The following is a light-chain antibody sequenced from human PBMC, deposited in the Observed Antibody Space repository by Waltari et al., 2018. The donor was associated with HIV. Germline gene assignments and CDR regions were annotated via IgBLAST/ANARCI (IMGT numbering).Light chain of an antibody. CDR1: QGVGSF. Sequence: EIVLTQSPVTLSLSPGASAALSCRASQGVGSFLAWYQQKPGQAPRLLLYDTYQRASGTPDRFSGSGSGTDFTLTISSLGPEDFAIYYCQQRSDWPLTFGGGTKVEIK. CDR2: DTY. CDR3: QQRSDWPLT. V-gene: IGKV3-11*01. J-gene: IGKJ4*01.